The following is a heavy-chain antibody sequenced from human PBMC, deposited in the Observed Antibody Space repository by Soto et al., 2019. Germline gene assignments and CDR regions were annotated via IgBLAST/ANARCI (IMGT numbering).Heavy chain of an antibody. V-gene: IGHV4-39*01. CDR2: IYYSGYT. D-gene: IGHD3-16*01. CDR3: ARHNGPLYVGYYYDMDV. J-gene: IGHJ6*02. Sequence: SENLSPTCTVSGGSIRSSSYYWGWIRQPPGKGLEWIGSIYYSGYTYYNPSLKSRVTISVDTSKNQFSLKLSSVTAADTAVYYCARHNGPLYVGYYYDMDVWGQGTTVT. CDR1: GGSIRSSSYY.